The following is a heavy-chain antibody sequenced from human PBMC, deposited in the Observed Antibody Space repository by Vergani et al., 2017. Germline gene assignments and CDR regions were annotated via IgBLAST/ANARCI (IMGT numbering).Heavy chain of an antibody. CDR1: FDSIRNLY. CDR2: IHYSENT. J-gene: IGHJ6*02. CDR3: ASLYVPISGYYHYYGMDV. V-gene: IGHV4-59*08. D-gene: IGHD1-26*01. Sequence: QVQLQESGPGLVKSSETLSLTCSVSFDSIRNLYCNWIRQPPGKGLEWIGSIHYSENTNYNPSLKTRVTISVDTSKNQFSLTLTSVTAADTAVYYCASLYVPISGYYHYYGMDVWGQGTTVTVSS.